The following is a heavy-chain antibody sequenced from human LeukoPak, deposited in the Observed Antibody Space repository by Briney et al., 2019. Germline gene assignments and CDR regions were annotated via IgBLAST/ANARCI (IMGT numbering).Heavy chain of an antibody. CDR2: INPSGGST. D-gene: IGHD4-17*01. CDR1: GYTFTTYY. Sequence: ASVKVSCKASGYTFTTYYMHWVRQAPGQGLNWMGIINPSGGSTSYVQKFQGRVSMTRDMSTSTDYMELSSLRSEDTAVYYCARDGGGDYVLDYWGQGTLVTVSS. V-gene: IGHV1-46*01. CDR3: ARDGGGDYVLDY. J-gene: IGHJ4*02.